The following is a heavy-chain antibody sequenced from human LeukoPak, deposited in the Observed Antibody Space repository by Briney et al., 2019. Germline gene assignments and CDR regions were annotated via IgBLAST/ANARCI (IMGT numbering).Heavy chain of an antibody. J-gene: IGHJ4*02. D-gene: IGHD7-27*01. Sequence: PSETLSFTCTVSGGSISSYYWSWIRQPPGKGLEWIGYIYYSGSTNYSPSLKSRVTISVDTSKNQFSLKLSSVTAADTAVYYCASRKLGNDYWGQGTLVTVSS. CDR2: IYYSGST. CDR3: ASRKLGNDY. V-gene: IGHV4-59*01. CDR1: GGSISSYY.